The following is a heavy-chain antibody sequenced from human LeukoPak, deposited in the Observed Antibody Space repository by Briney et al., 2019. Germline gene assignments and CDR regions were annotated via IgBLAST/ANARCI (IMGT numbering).Heavy chain of an antibody. CDR3: ASRVGAPDY. Sequence: GGSLRLSCAASGFTFSSFALSWVRQAPGKGLEWVSSISGSGGSTSYADSVKGRFTISRDNAKNSLYLQMNSLRAEDTAVYYCASRVGAPDYWGQGTLVTVSS. V-gene: IGHV3-23*01. CDR2: ISGSGGST. D-gene: IGHD1-26*01. J-gene: IGHJ4*02. CDR1: GFTFSSFA.